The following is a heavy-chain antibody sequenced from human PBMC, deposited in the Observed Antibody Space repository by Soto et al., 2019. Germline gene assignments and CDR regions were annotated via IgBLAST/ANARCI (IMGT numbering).Heavy chain of an antibody. J-gene: IGHJ2*01. Sequence: QVQLVQSGAEVKKPGSSVKVSCKASGGTFNSYALTWVRQAPGHGLEWMGGISPIFRSTNYAQKFQGRVTITANISTRTAYMELSSLRSDDTAVYYCARVLHPPYDSGWSSLYWYFAIWGRGTLVTVTS. CDR3: ARVLHPPYDSGWSSLYWYFAI. CDR2: ISPIFRST. D-gene: IGHD3-22*01. V-gene: IGHV1-69*06. CDR1: GGTFNSYA.